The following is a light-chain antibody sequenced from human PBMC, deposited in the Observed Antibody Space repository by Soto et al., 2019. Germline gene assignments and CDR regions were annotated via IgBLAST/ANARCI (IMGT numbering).Light chain of an antibody. CDR3: QQYNDWPLT. J-gene: IGKJ4*01. CDR2: GAS. Sequence: EQVMTQSPAALSVSPGERATLSCRASQSVNSNLAWYQQKPGQAPRLLLYGASTSATGIPARLSGSASGTEFTLTISSLQSEDSAVYYCQQYNDWPLTFGGGTQLEFQ. CDR1: QSVNSN. V-gene: IGKV3-15*01.